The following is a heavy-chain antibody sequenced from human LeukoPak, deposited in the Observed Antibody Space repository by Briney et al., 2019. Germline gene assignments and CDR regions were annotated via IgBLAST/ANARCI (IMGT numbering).Heavy chain of an antibody. V-gene: IGHV3-30*18. D-gene: IGHD6-19*01. Sequence: PGRSLRLSCAASGFTFSSYGMHWVRQAPGKGLEWVAVISYDGSNKYYADSVKGRFTISRDNSKNTLYLQMNSLRAEDTAVYYCAKAGSGWYVGEYVGYYYYMDVWGKGTTVTVSS. CDR1: GFTFSSYG. J-gene: IGHJ6*03. CDR3: AKAGSGWYVGEYVGYYYYMDV. CDR2: ISYDGSNK.